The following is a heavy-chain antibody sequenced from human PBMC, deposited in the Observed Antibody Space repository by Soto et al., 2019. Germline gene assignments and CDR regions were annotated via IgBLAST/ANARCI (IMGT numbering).Heavy chain of an antibody. CDR1: GFTFRSYA. Sequence: PGGSLRLSSASSGFTFRSYAMSWVRQAPGKGLEWVSAISGSGGSTYYADSVKGRFTISRDNSKNTLYLQMNSLRAEDTAVYYCAKGKGYCSGGSCYRGDDAFDIWGQGTMVTVSS. D-gene: IGHD2-15*01. V-gene: IGHV3-23*01. J-gene: IGHJ3*02. CDR3: AKGKGYCSGGSCYRGDDAFDI. CDR2: ISGSGGST.